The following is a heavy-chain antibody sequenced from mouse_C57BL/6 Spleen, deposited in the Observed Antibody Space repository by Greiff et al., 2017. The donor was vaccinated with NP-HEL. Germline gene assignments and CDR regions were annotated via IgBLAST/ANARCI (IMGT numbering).Heavy chain of an antibody. CDR2: FYPGSGSI. V-gene: IGHV1-62-2*01. J-gene: IGHJ4*01. D-gene: IGHD2-4*01. CDR1: GYTFTEYT. CDR3: AIHGSLGLYYDYDTMDY. Sequence: VQLQQSGAELVKPGASVKLSCKASGYTFTEYTIHWVKQRPGQGLEWIGWFYPGSGSIKYNEKFKDKATLTADKSSSTVYMELSRLTSENSSVYFSAIHGSLGLYYDYDTMDYWGQGTSVTVSS.